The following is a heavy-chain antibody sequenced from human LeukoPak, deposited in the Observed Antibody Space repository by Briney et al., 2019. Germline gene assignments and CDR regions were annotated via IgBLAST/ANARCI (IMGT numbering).Heavy chain of an antibody. V-gene: IGHV5-51*01. Sequence: GESLKISCKDSGHSLITNWIGWVRQMPGKGLEWMGIIYPDDSDTIYSPSFQGQVTISADKSISTAYLQWSSLKASDTAMYYCARHAIAVAANYYYYYMDVWGKGTTVTVSS. CDR3: ARHAIAVAANYYYYYMDV. CDR2: IYPDDSDT. J-gene: IGHJ6*03. D-gene: IGHD6-19*01. CDR1: GHSLITNW.